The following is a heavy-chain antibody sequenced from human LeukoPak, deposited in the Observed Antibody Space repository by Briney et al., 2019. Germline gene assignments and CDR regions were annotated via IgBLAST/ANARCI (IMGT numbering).Heavy chain of an antibody. CDR1: GYTFTSYG. CDR2: ISAYNGNT. V-gene: IGHV1-18*01. J-gene: IGHJ4*02. CDR3: ARDPGGSGSPYYFDY. D-gene: IGHD3-10*01. Sequence: APVKVSCKASGYTFTSYGISWVRQAPGQGLEWMGWISAYNGNTNYAQKLQGRVTMTTDTSTSTAYMELRSLRSDDTAVYYCARDPGGSGSPYYFDYWGQGTLVTVSS.